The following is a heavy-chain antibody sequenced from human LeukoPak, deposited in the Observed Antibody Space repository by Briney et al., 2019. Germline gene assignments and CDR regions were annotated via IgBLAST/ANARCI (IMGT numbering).Heavy chain of an antibody. Sequence: PSETLSLTCTVSGGSVSSYCWSWIRQPPGKGLEWIGYFYYSGSTNYNPSLKSRVTMSLDTSKNHFSLKLSSVTAADTAVYYCARHRGKYSPHDAFDIWGQGTMVTVSS. V-gene: IGHV4-59*08. CDR2: FYYSGST. D-gene: IGHD5-18*01. J-gene: IGHJ3*02. CDR1: GGSVSSYC. CDR3: ARHRGKYSPHDAFDI.